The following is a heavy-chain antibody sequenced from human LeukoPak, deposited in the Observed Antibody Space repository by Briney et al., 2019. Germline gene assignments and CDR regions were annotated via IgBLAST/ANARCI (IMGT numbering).Heavy chain of an antibody. CDR1: GFTFSSYS. CDR3: ASTSRRYGSEKHPWFDP. J-gene: IGHJ5*02. CDR2: ISSSTVYI. V-gene: IGHV3-21*01. D-gene: IGHD3-10*01. Sequence: GGSLRLSCAASGFTFSSYSMNWVRQAPGKGLEWVSSISSSTVYIYYADSVKGRFTISRDNAKNSLYLQMNSLRAEDTAVYYCASTSRRYGSEKHPWFDPWGQGTLVTVSS.